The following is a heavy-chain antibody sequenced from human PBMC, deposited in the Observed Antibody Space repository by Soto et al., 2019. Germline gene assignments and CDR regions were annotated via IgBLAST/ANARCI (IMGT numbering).Heavy chain of an antibody. CDR1: GLTFDEHA. CDR2: IFWSGGSV. V-gene: IGHV3-9*01. D-gene: IGHD4-17*01. Sequence: EVQLVESGGGLVQPGRSLRLSCVVSGLTFDEHAMHWVRQGPGKGLEWVSGIFWSGGSVGYADSVKGRFTVSRDKAKNSLYLQMDSLRAEDTALYYCARDLTARGADVWGQGTTVTVSS. J-gene: IGHJ6*02. CDR3: ARDLTARGADV.